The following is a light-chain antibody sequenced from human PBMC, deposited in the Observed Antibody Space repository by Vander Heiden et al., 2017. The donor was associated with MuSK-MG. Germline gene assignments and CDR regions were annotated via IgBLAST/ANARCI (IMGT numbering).Light chain of an antibody. Sequence: DIQMTQSPSTLSAVVGDRVTITCRASQIVGTWLAWYQQKPGRAPKLLIYKASSLETGVPSRFSGSGSGTEFTLTSSSLQPDDFATYYCQQDNSYRTFGQGTKVEIK. CDR2: KAS. J-gene: IGKJ1*01. V-gene: IGKV1-5*03. CDR1: QIVGTW. CDR3: QQDNSYRT.